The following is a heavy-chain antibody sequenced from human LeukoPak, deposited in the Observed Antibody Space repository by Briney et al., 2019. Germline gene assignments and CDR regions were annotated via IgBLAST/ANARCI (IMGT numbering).Heavy chain of an antibody. J-gene: IGHJ4*02. CDR1: GGSVSSGSYY. CDR2: IYYSGST. V-gene: IGHV4-61*01. D-gene: IGHD3-22*01. Sequence: SETLFLTCTVSGGSVSSGSYYWSWIRQPPGKGLEWIGYIYYSGSTNYNPSLKSRVTISVDTSKNQFSLKLSSVTAADTAVYYCASTLYDSSGYYYWGQGTLVTVSS. CDR3: ASTLYDSSGYYY.